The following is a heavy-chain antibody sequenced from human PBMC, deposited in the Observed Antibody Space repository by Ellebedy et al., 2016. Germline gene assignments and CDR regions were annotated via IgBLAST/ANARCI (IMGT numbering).Heavy chain of an antibody. CDR2: IYHSGST. V-gene: IGHV4-30-2*01. J-gene: IGHJ4*02. Sequence: SETLSLTCAVSGGSISSGGYSWSWIRQPPGKGLEWIGYIYHSGSTYYNPSLKSRVTISVDRSKNQFSLKLSSVTAADTAVYYCARGGRVGATFPFDYWGQGTLVTVSS. D-gene: IGHD1-26*01. CDR1: GGSISSGGYS. CDR3: ARGGRVGATFPFDY.